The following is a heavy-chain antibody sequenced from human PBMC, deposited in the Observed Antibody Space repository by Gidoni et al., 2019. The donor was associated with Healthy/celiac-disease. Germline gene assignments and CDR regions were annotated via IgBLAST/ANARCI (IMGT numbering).Heavy chain of an antibody. Sequence: QVQLVESGGGVVQPGRSLRLSCAASGFTFSRYGMHWVRQAPGKGLEWVAVISYDGSNKYYADSVKGRFTISRDNSKNTLYLQMNSLRAEDTAVYYCAKAPYDSSGYYYYYYGMDVWGQGTTVTVSS. D-gene: IGHD3-22*01. CDR2: ISYDGSNK. J-gene: IGHJ6*02. V-gene: IGHV3-30*18. CDR3: AKAPYDSSGYYYYYYGMDV. CDR1: GFTFSRYG.